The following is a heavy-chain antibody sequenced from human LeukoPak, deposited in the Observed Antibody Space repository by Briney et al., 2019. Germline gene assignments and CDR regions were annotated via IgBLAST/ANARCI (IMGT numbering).Heavy chain of an antibody. CDR2: IIPIFGTA. CDR3: ARIGHNYYDSSGYSQGY. J-gene: IGHJ4*02. CDR1: GGTFSSYA. V-gene: IGHV1-69*13. D-gene: IGHD3-22*01. Sequence: SVKVSCKASGGTFSSYAISWVRQAPGQGLEWMGGIIPIFGTANYAQKFQGRVTITADESTSTAYMELSSLRSEDTAVYYCARIGHNYYDSSGYSQGYWGQGTLVTVSS.